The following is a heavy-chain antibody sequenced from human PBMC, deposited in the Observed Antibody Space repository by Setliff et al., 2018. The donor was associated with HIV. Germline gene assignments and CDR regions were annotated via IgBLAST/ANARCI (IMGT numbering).Heavy chain of an antibody. CDR1: GFTFSNAW. CDR3: TTDPAIVVVPAASIAVAAYYYYMDV. Sequence: GGSLRLSCAASGFTFSNAWMSWVRQAPGKGLEWVGRIKSKTDGGTTDYAAPVKGRFTISRDGSKNTLYLQMNSLKTEDTAVYYCTTDPAIVVVPAASIAVAAYYYYMDVWGKGTTVTVSS. V-gene: IGHV3-15*01. J-gene: IGHJ6*03. CDR2: IKSKTDGGTT. D-gene: IGHD2-2*01.